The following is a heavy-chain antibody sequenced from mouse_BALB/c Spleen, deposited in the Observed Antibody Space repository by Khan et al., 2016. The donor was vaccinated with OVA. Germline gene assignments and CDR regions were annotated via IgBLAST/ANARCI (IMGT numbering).Heavy chain of an antibody. D-gene: IGHD2-10*02. V-gene: IGHV3-2*02. CDR3: ARVYGGDFDY. CDR1: GYSITSDYA. CDR2: ISYSGNT. Sequence: EVQLVESGPGLVKPSQSLSLTCTVTGYSITSDYAWNWIRQFPGHKLEWMGFISYSGNTKYNPSLKSRFSITRDTSTNQFFLPLNSVTIEDSATYYCARVYGGDFDYWGQGTTLTVSS. J-gene: IGHJ2*01.